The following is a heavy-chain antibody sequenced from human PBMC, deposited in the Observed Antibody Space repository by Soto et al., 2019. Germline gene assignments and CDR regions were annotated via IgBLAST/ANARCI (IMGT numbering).Heavy chain of an antibody. CDR1: GYSFITYD. CDR3: ARRKERSGPHYFDS. CDR2: MNPYNGNA. J-gene: IGHJ4*02. V-gene: IGHV1-8*01. Sequence: QVQLVQSGAEVKKPGASVKVSCKASGYSFITYDINWVRQAPGQGLEWMGWMNPYNGNAGYAQKFQGRVTMTRNTSISTAYMELSSLRSNGTAVYFCARRKERSGPHYFDSWGQGTLVTVSS. D-gene: IGHD1-1*01.